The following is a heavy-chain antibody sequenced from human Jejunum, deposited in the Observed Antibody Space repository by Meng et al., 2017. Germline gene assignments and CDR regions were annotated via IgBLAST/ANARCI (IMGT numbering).Heavy chain of an antibody. J-gene: IGHJ4*02. CDR3: ARDSMGSLDY. D-gene: IGHD1-26*01. V-gene: IGHV4-61*08. CDR2: ANT. CDR1: GGSVGRAGYQ. Sequence: QVQLQESGPGLVRPSENLSLICTVSGGSVGRAGYQWGWIRQPPGRGLEWIGYANTNYNPSLKRRVTISLDTSRNLFSLSLTSVTAADTAVYYCARDSMGSLDYWGQGILVTVSS.